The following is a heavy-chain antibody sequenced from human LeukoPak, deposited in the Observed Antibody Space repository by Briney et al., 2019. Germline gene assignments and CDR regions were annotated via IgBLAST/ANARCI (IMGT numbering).Heavy chain of an antibody. V-gene: IGHV3-21*01. D-gene: IGHD2-21*02. CDR2: ISSGTSFI. J-gene: IGHJ6*03. Sequence: GGSLRLSCAASGFTFSTYWMHWVRLPPGKGLEWVSSISSGTSFIYYADSVKGRFTISRDNAKNSLYLQMNSLRAEDTAVYYCARGTTALMDVWGKGTTVTVSS. CDR3: ARGTTALMDV. CDR1: GFTFSTYW.